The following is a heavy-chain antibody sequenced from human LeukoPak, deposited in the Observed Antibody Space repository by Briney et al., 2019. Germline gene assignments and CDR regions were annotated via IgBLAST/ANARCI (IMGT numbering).Heavy chain of an antibody. J-gene: IGHJ5*02. CDR1: GGSISSSSYY. D-gene: IGHD3-16*01. CDR3: ASDRWLGELWVDP. Sequence: SETLSLTCTVSGGSISSSSYYWGWIRQPPGKGQEWIGSIYYSGSTYYNPSLKSRVTISVDTSKNQFSLKLSSVTAADTAVYYCASDRWLGELWVDPWGQGTLVTVSS. CDR2: IYYSGST. V-gene: IGHV4-39*01.